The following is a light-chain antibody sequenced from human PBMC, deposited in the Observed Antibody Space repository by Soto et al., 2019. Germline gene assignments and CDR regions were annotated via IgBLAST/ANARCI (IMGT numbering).Light chain of an antibody. CDR3: QQSYGTPRT. CDR1: QNINSY. J-gene: IGKJ1*01. CDR2: TAS. Sequence: DIQMTQSPSSLSASIGDRVTITCRASQNINSYLNWYQQEPGKAPKLLISTASSLRSGVPSRFSGSRSGTDFTLTISSLQYDDFATYYCQQSYGTPRTFGQGTKVEIK. V-gene: IGKV1-39*01.